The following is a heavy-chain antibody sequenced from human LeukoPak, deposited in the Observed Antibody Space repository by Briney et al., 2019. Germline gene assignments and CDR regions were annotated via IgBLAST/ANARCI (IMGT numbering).Heavy chain of an antibody. D-gene: IGHD3-10*01. CDR1: GGTFSSYT. Sequence: SVKVSCKASGGTFSSYTISWVRQAPGQGHEWMGRVIPILGIANYAQKFQGRVTITADKSTSTAYMELSSLRSEDTAVYYCARDGYETYYYGSGSYSNWFDPWGQGTLVTVSS. J-gene: IGHJ5*02. CDR2: VIPILGIA. CDR3: ARDGYETYYYGSGSYSNWFDP. V-gene: IGHV1-69*04.